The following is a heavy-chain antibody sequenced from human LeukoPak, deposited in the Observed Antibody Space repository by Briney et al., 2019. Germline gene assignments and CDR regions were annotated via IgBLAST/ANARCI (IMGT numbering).Heavy chain of an antibody. V-gene: IGHV3-30-3*01. Sequence: GRPLRLSCAASVFTFYSYAMLWVPQAPGKALEGVVVISYDGNNKYYTDSVKRRFNISRHNSKNTLYLQMNSLRAEDTAVYYCASGNCSSTSCYNWGFDPWGQETLVTVSS. CDR3: ASGNCSSTSCYNWGFDP. J-gene: IGHJ5*02. CDR1: VFTFYSYA. CDR2: ISYDGNNK. D-gene: IGHD2-2*01.